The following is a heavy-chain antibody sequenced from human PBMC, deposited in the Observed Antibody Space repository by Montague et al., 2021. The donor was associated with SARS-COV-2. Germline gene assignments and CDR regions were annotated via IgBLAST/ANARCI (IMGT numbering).Heavy chain of an antibody. CDR2: ISYSGRT. J-gene: IGHJ4*02. Sequence: TLSLTCIVSGGSISSDDSYWTWIRQHPGKGPEWIGYISYSGRTSYNVSLKSRLTISADTSDNQFSLKLTSMTAADTGVYYCARMYVPAHGTSAASYSDYWGRGTLVTVSS. CDR1: GGSISSDDSY. D-gene: IGHD6-13*01. V-gene: IGHV4-31*03. CDR3: ARMYVPAHGTSAASYSDY.